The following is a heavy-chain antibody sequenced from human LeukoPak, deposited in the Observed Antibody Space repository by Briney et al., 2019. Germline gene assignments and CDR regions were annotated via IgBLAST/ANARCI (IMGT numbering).Heavy chain of an antibody. D-gene: IGHD5-12*01. CDR2: ISYDGSNK. J-gene: IGHJ3*02. CDR3: ARDDAMPGALRGAFDI. CDR1: GFTVSSNY. Sequence: GGSLRLSCAASGFTVSSNYMSWVRQAPGKGLEWVAVISYDGSNKYYADSVKGRFTISRDNSKNTLYLQMNSLRAEDTAVYYCARDDAMPGALRGAFDIWGQGTMVTVSS. V-gene: IGHV3-30-3*01.